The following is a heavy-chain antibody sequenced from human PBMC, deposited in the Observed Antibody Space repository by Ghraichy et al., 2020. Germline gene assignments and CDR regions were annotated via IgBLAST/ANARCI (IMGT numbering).Heavy chain of an antibody. CDR1: GYTLTELS. J-gene: IGHJ4*02. CDR2: FDPEDGET. Sequence: ASVKVSCKVSGYTLTELSMHWVRQAPGKGLEWMGGFDPEDGETIYAQKFQGRVTMTEDTSTDTAYMELSSLRSEDTAVYYYATIVGATTGYFDYWGQGTLVTVSS. CDR3: ATIVGATTGYFDY. D-gene: IGHD1-26*01. V-gene: IGHV1-24*01.